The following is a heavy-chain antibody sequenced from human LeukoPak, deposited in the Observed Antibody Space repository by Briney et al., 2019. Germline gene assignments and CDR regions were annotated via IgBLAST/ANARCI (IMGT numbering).Heavy chain of an antibody. V-gene: IGHV3-48*03. CDR2: ISSSGSTV. D-gene: IGHD3-3*01. CDR1: GFTFSSYE. Sequence: GGSLRLSCAASGFTFSSYEMNWVRQAPGKGLEWVSYISSSGSTVYYADSVKGRFTISRDNAKNSLYLQMNSLRAEDTAVYYCARTPGSGYYTQYFQHWGQGTLVTVSS. J-gene: IGHJ1*01. CDR3: ARTPGSGYYTQYFQH.